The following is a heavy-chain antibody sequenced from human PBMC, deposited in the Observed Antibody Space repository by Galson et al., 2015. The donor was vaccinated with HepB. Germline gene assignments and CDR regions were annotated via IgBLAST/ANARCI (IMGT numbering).Heavy chain of an antibody. CDR2: ISGTAINI. J-gene: IGHJ3*02. CDR1: GFTFSTYS. V-gene: IGHV3-48*02. D-gene: IGHD5-18*01. CDR3: ARSKGYFSSTREKDALDI. Sequence: SLRLSCAVSGFTFSTYSMNWVRQAPGKGLQWVSYISGTAINIYYADSVKGRFTVSRDNARNSLYLQMDSLRDEDTAVYYCARSKGYFSSTREKDALDIWGPGTMVTVSS.